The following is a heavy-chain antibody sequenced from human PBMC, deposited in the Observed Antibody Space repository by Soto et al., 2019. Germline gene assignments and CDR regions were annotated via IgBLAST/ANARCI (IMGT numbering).Heavy chain of an antibody. V-gene: IGHV3-23*01. D-gene: IGHD2-2*01. J-gene: IGHJ4*02. CDR1: GFTFSSYA. CDR2: ISGSGIST. Sequence: GGSLRLSCAASGFTFSSYAMSWVRQAPGKGLEWVSAISGSGISTYYADSVKGRFTISRDNSKNTLYLQMNSLRAEDTAVYCCAKEVVIVPASSPWYFDYWGQGTLVTVSS. CDR3: AKEVVIVPASSPWYFDY.